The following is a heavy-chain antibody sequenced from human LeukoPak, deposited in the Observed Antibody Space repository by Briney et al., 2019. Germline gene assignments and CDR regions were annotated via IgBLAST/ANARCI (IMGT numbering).Heavy chain of an antibody. CDR2: IYTSGST. J-gene: IGHJ4*02. V-gene: IGHV4-61*02. CDR1: GGSISSGSYY. CDR3: AREGPDIVVVPAATVFDY. D-gene: IGHD2-2*01. Sequence: SQTLSLTCTVSGGSISSGSYYWSWLRQPAGTGLEWLGRIYTSGSTNYNPSLKSRVTISVDTSKNQFSLKLSSVTAADTAVYYCAREGPDIVVVPAATVFDYWGQGTLVTVSS.